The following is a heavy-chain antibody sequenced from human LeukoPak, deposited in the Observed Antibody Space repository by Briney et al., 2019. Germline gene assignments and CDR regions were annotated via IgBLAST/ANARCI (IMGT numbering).Heavy chain of an antibody. V-gene: IGHV3-33*01. D-gene: IGHD6-13*01. CDR1: GFTFSSYG. Sequence: GGSLRLSCAASGFTFSSYGMHWVRQAPGKGLEWVALIWYDGSNQHYADSVRGRFTISRDNSKSTLYLQMNSLRAEDTAVYYCARDQGSSSWYNLDYWGQGTLVTVSS. CDR3: ARDQGSSSWYNLDY. J-gene: IGHJ4*02. CDR2: IWYDGSNQ.